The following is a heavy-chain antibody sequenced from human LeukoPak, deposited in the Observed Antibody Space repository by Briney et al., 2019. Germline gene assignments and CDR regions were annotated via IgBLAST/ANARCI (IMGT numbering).Heavy chain of an antibody. D-gene: IGHD6-13*01. CDR1: GGSIGSSSYY. CDR3: ARRRMAAAGTDY. V-gene: IGHV4-39*01. J-gene: IGHJ4*02. CDR2: IYYSGST. Sequence: SETLSLTCTVSGGSIGSSSYYWDWIRQSPGKGLEWVGSIYYSGSTYYNPSLKSRVTISVDTSKNQFSLMLSSVTAADTAVYYCARRRMAAAGTDYWGQGTLVTVSS.